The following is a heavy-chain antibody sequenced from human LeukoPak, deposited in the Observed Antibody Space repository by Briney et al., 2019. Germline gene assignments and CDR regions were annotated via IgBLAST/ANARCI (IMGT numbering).Heavy chain of an antibody. J-gene: IGHJ6*04. D-gene: IGHD3-3*01. Sequence: SETLSLTCTVSGGSISSGDYYWSWIRQPPGKGLEWIGYIYYSGSTYYNPSLKSRVTISVDTSENQFSLKLSSVTAADTAVYYCARDFWSGYYPLDVWGKGTTVTVSS. CDR3: ARDFWSGYYPLDV. CDR1: GGSISSGDYY. V-gene: IGHV4-30-4*08. CDR2: IYYSGST.